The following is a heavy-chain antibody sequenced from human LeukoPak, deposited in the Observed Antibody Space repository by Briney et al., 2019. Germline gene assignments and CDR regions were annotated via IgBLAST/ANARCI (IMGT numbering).Heavy chain of an antibody. J-gene: IGHJ5*02. D-gene: IGHD4-17*01. CDR2: ISAYNGNT. V-gene: IGHV1-18*01. CDR3: ARATLRRPPTRHWFDP. Sequence: ASVKVSCMASGYTFTSYGISWVRQAPGQGLEWMGWISAYNGNTNYAQKLQGRVTMTTDTSTSTAYMELRSLRSDDTAVYYCARATLRRPPTRHWFDPWGQGTLVTVSS. CDR1: GYTFTSYG.